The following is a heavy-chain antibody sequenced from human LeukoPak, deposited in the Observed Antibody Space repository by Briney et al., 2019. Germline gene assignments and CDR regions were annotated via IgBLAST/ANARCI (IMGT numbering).Heavy chain of an antibody. CDR1: GYSLTSFD. CDR3: ARGGSSSSYYNNYGMDV. J-gene: IGHJ6*02. D-gene: IGHD6-13*01. CDR2: MNPKRGNT. V-gene: IGHV1-8*01. Sequence: ASVKVSCKASGYSLTSFDINWVRQGSGQGLEWMGWMNPKRGNTGYAPTFQGRVTITRDTSIDTAFMELSSLRPDDTTVYYCARGGSSSSYYNNYGMDVWGQGTTITVSS.